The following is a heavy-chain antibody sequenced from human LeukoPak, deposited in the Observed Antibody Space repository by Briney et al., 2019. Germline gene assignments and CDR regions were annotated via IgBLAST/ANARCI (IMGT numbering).Heavy chain of an antibody. J-gene: IGHJ4*02. D-gene: IGHD1-26*01. CDR3: ATIEGSYRVDY. CDR2: ITSSSSYI. CDR1: GFSFNSYN. Sequence: PGGSLRLSCAASGFSFNSYNMNWVRQAPGKGPEWVSSITSSSSYIYYADSVKGRFTISRDNAKNSLYLQMNSLRAEDTAVYYCATIEGSYRVDYWGQGTLVTVSS. V-gene: IGHV3-21*01.